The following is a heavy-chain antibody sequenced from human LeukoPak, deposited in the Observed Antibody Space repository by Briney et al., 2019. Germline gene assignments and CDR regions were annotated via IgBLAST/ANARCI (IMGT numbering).Heavy chain of an antibody. D-gene: IGHD2-2*01. Sequence: SETLSLTCAVSGGSISSSNWWSWVRQPPGKGLEWIGEIYHSGSTNYNPSLKSRVTISVDKSKNQFSLKLSSVTAADTAVYYCARGPSPDIVVVPAASGAFDIWGQGTMVTVSS. CDR1: GGSISSSNW. CDR2: IYHSGST. J-gene: IGHJ3*02. CDR3: ARGPSPDIVVVPAASGAFDI. V-gene: IGHV4-4*02.